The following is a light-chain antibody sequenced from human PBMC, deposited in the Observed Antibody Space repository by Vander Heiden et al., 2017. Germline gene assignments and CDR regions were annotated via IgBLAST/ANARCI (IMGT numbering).Light chain of an antibody. V-gene: IGKV2-28*01. CDR3: MQTLQTPWT. CDR1: QSLLHGNGYNY. J-gene: IGKJ1*01. Sequence: DLLVTPSPLPPLFTPGEPAPIPCRSSQSLLHGNGYNYLHWYLQKPGQSPQLLIYLGSLRTSGVPDRFSGSGSGTDFTLKISRVEAEDVGVYYCMQTLQTPWTFGQGTKVEIK. CDR2: LGS.